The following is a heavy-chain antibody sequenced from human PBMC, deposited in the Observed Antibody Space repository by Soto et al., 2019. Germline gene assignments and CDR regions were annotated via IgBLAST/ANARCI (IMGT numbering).Heavy chain of an antibody. CDR1: GYTFTSYD. J-gene: IGHJ6*02. D-gene: IGHD2-21*02. Sequence: GXSVKVSCKASGYTFTSYDINWVRQATGQGLEWMGWMNPNSGNTGYAQKFQGRVTMTRNTSISTAYMELSSLRSEDTAVYYCARRMVVTAIYYYYSGMDVWGQGTTVTVSS. CDR2: MNPNSGNT. V-gene: IGHV1-8*01. CDR3: ARRMVVTAIYYYYSGMDV.